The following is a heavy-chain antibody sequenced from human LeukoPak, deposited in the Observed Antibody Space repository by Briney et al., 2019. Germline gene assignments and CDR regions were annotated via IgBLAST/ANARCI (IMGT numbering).Heavy chain of an antibody. D-gene: IGHD2-2*01. CDR3: ARDKAVPAAGYYYGMDV. J-gene: IGHJ6*04. V-gene: IGHV3-33*01. CDR2: IWYDGSNK. CDR1: VFTFSSYG. Sequence: GGSLRLSCAASVFTFSSYGMHWVRQAPGKGLEWVAVIWYDGSNKYYADSVKGRFTISRDNSKNTLYLQMNSLRAEDTAVYYCARDKAVPAAGYYYGMDVWGKGTTVTVSS.